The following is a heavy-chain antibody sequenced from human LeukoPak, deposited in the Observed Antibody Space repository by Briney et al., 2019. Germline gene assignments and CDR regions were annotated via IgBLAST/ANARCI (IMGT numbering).Heavy chain of an antibody. Sequence: SETLSLTCAVSGYSISSGYYWGWIRQSPGQGLEWIGSIYHSGSTYYNPSLKSRVTISVDTSKNQFSLKLSSVTAADTAVYYCARGHPTTVTTYYFDYWGQGTLVTVSS. D-gene: IGHD4-17*01. V-gene: IGHV4-38-2*01. CDR1: GYSISSGYY. J-gene: IGHJ4*02. CDR3: ARGHPTTVTTYYFDY. CDR2: IYHSGST.